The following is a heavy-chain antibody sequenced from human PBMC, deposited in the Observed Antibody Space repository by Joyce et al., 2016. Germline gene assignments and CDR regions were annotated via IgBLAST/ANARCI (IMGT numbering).Heavy chain of an antibody. V-gene: IGHV3-23*01. J-gene: IGHJ6*02. D-gene: IGHD6-13*01. Sequence: EVQLLESGGGLVQPGGSLRLSCAAASFRFSSYAMSWVRQDPGKGLEWVSSINGFGDNKYYADSVRGRFTISRDNSMSTLYLQINSLRAEDTAFYYCAKGRVAAAHYGLHAWGHGTTVTVSS. CDR3: AKGRVAAAHYGLHA. CDR2: INGFGDNK. CDR1: SFRFSSYA.